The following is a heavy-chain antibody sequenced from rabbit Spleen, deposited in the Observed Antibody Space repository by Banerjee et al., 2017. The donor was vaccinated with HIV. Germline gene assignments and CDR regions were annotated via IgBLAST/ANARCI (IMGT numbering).Heavy chain of an antibody. Sequence: QEQLEESGGGLVQPEGSLTLTCTASGFTISSYYYMCWVRQAPGKGLEWIGCIDVGRCSYYAARWKRGRVTMYKSSSTAVPQLLSRMAAAAAASFFWAESGSIVAGYIRDLWGQGTLVTVS. CDR2: IDVGRCSY. V-gene: IGHV1S45*01. J-gene: IGHJ3*01. CDR3: AESGSIVAGYIRDL. D-gene: IGHD7-1*01. CDR1: GFTISSYYY.